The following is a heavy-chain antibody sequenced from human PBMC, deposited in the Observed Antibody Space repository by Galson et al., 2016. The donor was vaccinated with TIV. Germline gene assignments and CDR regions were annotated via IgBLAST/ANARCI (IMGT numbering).Heavy chain of an antibody. V-gene: IGHV2-70*11. CDR2: IDWDGDK. CDR3: ARNSGHYYGMDV. J-gene: IGHJ6*02. CDR1: GFSLRTSGMC. Sequence: PALVKPTQTLTLTCSFSGFSLRTSGMCVSWIRQPPGKALEWLARIDWDGDKYYNASLKTRVSISKVTSKNQVVLTMTNMDQVDTGTYYCARNSGHYYGMDVWGQGTTVTVSS.